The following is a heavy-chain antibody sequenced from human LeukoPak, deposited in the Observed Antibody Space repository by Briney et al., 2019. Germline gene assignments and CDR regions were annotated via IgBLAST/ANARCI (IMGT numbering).Heavy chain of an antibody. J-gene: IGHJ4*02. CDR3: ATDLYYDTSGCPDY. CDR1: GYTFINYY. Sequence: ASVEVSCKASGYTFINYYMHWVRQAPGQGLEWMGIINPSGGSTSYAQRFQGRVTMTRDTSTSTVYMEVSSLRSEDTAVYYCATDLYYDTSGCPDYWGQGTLVTVSS. V-gene: IGHV1-46*01. D-gene: IGHD3-22*01. CDR2: INPSGGST.